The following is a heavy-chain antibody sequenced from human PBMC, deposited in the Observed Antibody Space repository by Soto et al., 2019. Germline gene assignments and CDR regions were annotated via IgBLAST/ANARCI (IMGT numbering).Heavy chain of an antibody. CDR2: IIPIFGTA. V-gene: IGHV1-69*05. J-gene: IGHJ6*02. CDR3: ASPPSSNRYYYGMDV. Sequence: QVQLVQSGAEVKKPGSSVKVSCKASGGTFSSYAISWVRQAPGQGLEWMGGIIPIFGTANYAQKFQGRFTXTXXXSXXTAYMELSSLRSEDTAVYYCASPPSSNRYYYGMDVWGQGTTVTVSS. CDR1: GGTFSSYA. D-gene: IGHD4-4*01.